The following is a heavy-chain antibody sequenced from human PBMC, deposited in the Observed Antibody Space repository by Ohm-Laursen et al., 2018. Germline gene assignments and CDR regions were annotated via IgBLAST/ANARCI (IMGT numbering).Heavy chain of an antibody. J-gene: IGHJ4*02. CDR2: IKPDGSEK. CDR1: GFTFSSSW. V-gene: IGHV3-7*01. Sequence: SLRLSCSASGFTFSSSWMDWVRQAPGKGLEWVANIKPDGSEKYYVDSVRGRFTVSRDNAKNSLYLQMNSLRDEDTAVYFCSESLNSWGRGSLVTVSS. CDR3: SESLNS. D-gene: IGHD3-16*01.